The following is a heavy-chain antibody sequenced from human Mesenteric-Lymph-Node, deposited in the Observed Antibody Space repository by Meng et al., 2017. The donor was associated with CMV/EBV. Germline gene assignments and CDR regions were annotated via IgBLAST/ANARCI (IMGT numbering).Heavy chain of an antibody. V-gene: IGHV3-21*04. CDR1: GFTFSSYS. CDR3: ARAPYSTSYLFDS. CDR2: ISSSSSYI. Sequence: GESLKISCAASGFTFSSYSMNWVRQAPGKGLEWVSSISSSSSYIYYADSVKGRFTISRDNAKNSLSLQMNSLRAEDTAVYYCARAPYSTSYLFDSWGQGTLVTVSS. D-gene: IGHD6-6*01. J-gene: IGHJ4*02.